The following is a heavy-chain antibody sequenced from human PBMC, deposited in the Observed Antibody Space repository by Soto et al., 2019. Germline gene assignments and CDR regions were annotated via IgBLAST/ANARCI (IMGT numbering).Heavy chain of an antibody. Sequence: GGSLRLSCAASGFTFSSYSMNWVRQAPGKGLEWVSYISSSSSTIYYADSVKGRFTISRDNAKNSLYLQMNSLRDEDTAVYYCARDQYTVVVTAVDAFDIWGQGTMVTVSS. D-gene: IGHD2-21*02. CDR2: ISSSSSTI. CDR1: GFTFSSYS. V-gene: IGHV3-48*02. CDR3: ARDQYTVVVTAVDAFDI. J-gene: IGHJ3*02.